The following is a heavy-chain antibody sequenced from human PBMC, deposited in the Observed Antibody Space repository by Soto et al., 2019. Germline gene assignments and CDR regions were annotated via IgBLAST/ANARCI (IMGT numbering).Heavy chain of an antibody. D-gene: IGHD2-15*01. V-gene: IGHV4-30-2*03. CDR1: GGSIRSGGYS. CDR3: ARHTPAISISDH. Sequence: SETLSLTCAVSGGSIRSGGYSRTWIRQPPGKGLEWTGYIYHSGSTYYNPSLKSRVTISVDTSKNQFSLKLSSVTAADTAVYYCARHTPAISISDHWGQGTLVTVSS. CDR2: IYHSGST. J-gene: IGHJ4*02.